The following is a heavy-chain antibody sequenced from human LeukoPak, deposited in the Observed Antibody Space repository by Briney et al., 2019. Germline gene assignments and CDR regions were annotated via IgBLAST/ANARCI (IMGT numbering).Heavy chain of an antibody. J-gene: IGHJ4*02. CDR3: ARDSSKGYSYGDTDY. CDR1: GFTFSDYS. D-gene: IGHD5-18*01. CDR2: VGISSGNT. V-gene: IGHV3-48*04. Sequence: PGGSLRLFCAASGFTFSDYSMNWVRQAPGKGLEWISYVGISSGNTKYADSVKGRFTTSRDNAKNSLYLQMNSLRAEDTAVYYCARDSSKGYSYGDTDYWGQGTLVTVSS.